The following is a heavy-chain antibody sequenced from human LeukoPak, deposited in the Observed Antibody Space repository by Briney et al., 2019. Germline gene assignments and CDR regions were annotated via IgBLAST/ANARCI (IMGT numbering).Heavy chain of an antibody. V-gene: IGHV3-21*01. Sequence: GGSLRLSCVVSGFTFSKYSMNWVRQAPGKGLQWVASISSSSSYIFYADSLKGRFTISRDNAKNSLYLQMNSLRGEDTAVYYCARSGNYYDTSGSFEYWGQGTLVTVPS. D-gene: IGHD3-22*01. CDR2: ISSSSSYI. CDR1: GFTFSKYS. J-gene: IGHJ4*02. CDR3: ARSGNYYDTSGSFEY.